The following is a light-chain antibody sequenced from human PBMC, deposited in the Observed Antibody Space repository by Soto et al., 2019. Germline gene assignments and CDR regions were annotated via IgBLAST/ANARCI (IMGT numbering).Light chain of an antibody. Sequence: DIQMTQSPSTLSASVGDRVTITCRASQSITSWLAWFQQKPGQAPKLLIYDVSTLERGVPSRFSGSGSGTEFTLTISSLQTDDFATYYCLQNHNYPRTFGQGTKVEI. CDR3: LQNHNYPRT. V-gene: IGKV1-5*01. CDR1: QSITSW. CDR2: DVS. J-gene: IGKJ1*01.